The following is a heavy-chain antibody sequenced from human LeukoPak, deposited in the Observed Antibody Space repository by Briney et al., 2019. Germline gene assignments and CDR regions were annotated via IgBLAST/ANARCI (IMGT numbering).Heavy chain of an antibody. J-gene: IGHJ3*02. CDR3: ARDYLDAFDI. CDR2: ISSSGSTI. CDR1: GFTFSSYE. Sequence: GGSLRLSCAASGFTFSSYEMNWVRQAPGKGLEWVSYISSSGSTIYYADSVKGRFTISRDNAKNTLYLQMNSLRAEDTAVYYCARDYLDAFDIWGQGTMVTVSS. V-gene: IGHV3-48*03.